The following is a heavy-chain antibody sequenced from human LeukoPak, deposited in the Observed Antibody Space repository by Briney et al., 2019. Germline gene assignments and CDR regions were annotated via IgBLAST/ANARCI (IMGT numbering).Heavy chain of an antibody. Sequence: SETLSLTCTVSGGSISSYYWSWIRQPPGKGLEWIGYIYYSGSTNYNPSLKSRVTISVDTSKNQFSLKLSSVTAADTAVYYCARDPGASGFDYWGRGTLVTVSS. CDR3: ARDPGASGFDY. J-gene: IGHJ4*02. D-gene: IGHD1-26*01. V-gene: IGHV4-59*01. CDR1: GGSISSYY. CDR2: IYYSGST.